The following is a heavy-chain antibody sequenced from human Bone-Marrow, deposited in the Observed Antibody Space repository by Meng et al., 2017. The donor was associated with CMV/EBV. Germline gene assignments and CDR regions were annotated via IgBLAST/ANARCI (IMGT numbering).Heavy chain of an antibody. D-gene: IGHD2-2*01. Sequence: SVKVSCKASGGTFSSYAISWVRQAPGQGLEWMGGIIPIFGTANYAQKFQGRVTITTDESTSTAYMELSSLRSEDTAVYYCATRGYCSSTSCYDYYYYGMDVWGQGTTVTFPS. J-gene: IGHJ6*02. CDR2: IIPIFGTA. CDR3: ATRGYCSSTSCYDYYYYGMDV. CDR1: GGTFSSYA. V-gene: IGHV1-69*05.